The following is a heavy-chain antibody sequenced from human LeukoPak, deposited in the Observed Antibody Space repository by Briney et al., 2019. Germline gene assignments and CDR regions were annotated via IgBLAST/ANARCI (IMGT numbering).Heavy chain of an antibody. CDR2: ISYDGSNE. D-gene: IGHD3-10*01. CDR3: ARIMVRGAPGAFDI. V-gene: IGHV3-30*04. Sequence: GGSLRLSCAASGFTFSSYAMHWVRQAPGKGLEWVAVISYDGSNEYYADSVKGRFTISRDNSKNTLYLQMNSLRAEDTAVYYCARIMVRGAPGAFDIWGQGTMVTVSS. J-gene: IGHJ3*02. CDR1: GFTFSSYA.